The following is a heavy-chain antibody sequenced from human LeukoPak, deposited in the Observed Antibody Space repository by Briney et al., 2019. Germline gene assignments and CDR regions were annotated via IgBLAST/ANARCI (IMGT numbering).Heavy chain of an antibody. J-gene: IGHJ4*02. D-gene: IGHD6-19*01. CDR3: ARGSFSSGRAPFDY. V-gene: IGHV3-74*01. CDR2: ITNDGSST. Sequence: PGGSPRLSCAASGLTFSSHWMHWVRQAPGKGLVWVSRITNDGSSTTYADSVKGRFTISRDNAKNSLYLQMNSLRDEDTAVYYCARGSFSSGRAPFDYWGQGTLVTVSS. CDR1: GLTFSSHW.